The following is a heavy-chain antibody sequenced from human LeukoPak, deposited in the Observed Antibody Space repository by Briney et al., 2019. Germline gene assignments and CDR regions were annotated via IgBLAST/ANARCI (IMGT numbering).Heavy chain of an antibody. CDR1: GYTFTGYY. D-gene: IGHD1-26*01. Sequence: GASVKVSCKASGYTFTGYYMHWVRQAPGQGLEWMGWISPNSGGTNYAQKFQGRVTMTRDTSISTAYMELSRLRSDDTAVYYCARDRVGATTSDAFDIWGQGTMVTVSS. V-gene: IGHV1-2*02. CDR3: ARDRVGATTSDAFDI. CDR2: ISPNSGGT. J-gene: IGHJ3*02.